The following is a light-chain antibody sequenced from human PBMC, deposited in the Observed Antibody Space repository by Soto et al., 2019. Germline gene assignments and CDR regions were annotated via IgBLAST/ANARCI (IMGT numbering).Light chain of an antibody. Sequence: DIQMTQSPSTLSAGVGDRVTITCRASQRISTYLNWYQQKPGKAPTLLIYAASSLQSGVPSSFSGGGSGTDFTLTINTLQPEDFATYFCQQCYSSPRTFGQGTKVEIK. CDR1: QRISTY. V-gene: IGKV1-39*01. CDR2: AAS. J-gene: IGKJ1*01. CDR3: QQCYSSPRT.